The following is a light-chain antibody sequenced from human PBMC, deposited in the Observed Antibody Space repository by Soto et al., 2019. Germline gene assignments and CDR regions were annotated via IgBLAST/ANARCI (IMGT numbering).Light chain of an antibody. V-gene: IGKV1-5*01. CDR2: DAS. CDR1: QSISYW. CDR3: QQYNSYSWT. J-gene: IGKJ1*01. Sequence: DIQMTQSPSTLSASVGDRVTITCRASQSISYWLAWYQQKPGKAPKLLIYDASSLDSGVPSRFSGSGSGTEFTLTISSPQPDDFATYYCQQYNSYSWTFGQGTKVEIK.